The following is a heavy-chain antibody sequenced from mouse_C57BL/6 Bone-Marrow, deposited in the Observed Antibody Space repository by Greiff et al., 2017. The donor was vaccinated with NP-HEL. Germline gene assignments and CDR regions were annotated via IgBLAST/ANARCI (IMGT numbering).Heavy chain of an antibody. CDR2: ISSGGSYT. Sequence: EVHLVESGGDLVKPGGSLKLSCAASGFTFSSYGMSWVRQTPDKRLEWVATISSGGSYTYYPDSVKGRFTISRANAKTTLYLQMSSQKSEDTAMYYCARQGYYFDVWGTGTTVTVSS. J-gene: IGHJ1*03. CDR1: GFTFSSYG. V-gene: IGHV5-6*01. CDR3: ARQGYYFDV. D-gene: IGHD2-14*01.